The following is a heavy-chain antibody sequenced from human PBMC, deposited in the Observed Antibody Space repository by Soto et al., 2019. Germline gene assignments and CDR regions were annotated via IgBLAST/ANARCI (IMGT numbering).Heavy chain of an antibody. Sequence: QVQLQESGPGLVKPSQTLSLTCTVSGGSISSGGYHWSWIRQHPGKALEWIGYIYYSGTTYYNPSRKSRVTISVDTSKNQFSLKLSSVPAADTAVYYCARDPVGLPCNYGMDVWGQGTTVTVSS. CDR2: IYYSGTT. D-gene: IGHD1-26*01. V-gene: IGHV4-31*03. CDR3: ARDPVGLPCNYGMDV. J-gene: IGHJ6*02. CDR1: GGSISSGGYH.